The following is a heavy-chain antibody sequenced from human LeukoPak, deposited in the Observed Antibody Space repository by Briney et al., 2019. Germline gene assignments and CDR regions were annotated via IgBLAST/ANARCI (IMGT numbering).Heavy chain of an antibody. V-gene: IGHV4-34*01. Sequence: PSETLSLTCAVYGGSFSGYYWSWIRQPPGKGLEWIGEINHSGSTNYNPSLKSRVTISVDTSKNQFPLKLSSVTAADTAVYYCARGRYCSSTSCWNYYYYGMDVWGKGTTVTVSS. CDR2: INHSGST. CDR3: ARGRYCSSTSCWNYYYYGMDV. CDR1: GGSFSGYY. D-gene: IGHD2-2*01. J-gene: IGHJ6*04.